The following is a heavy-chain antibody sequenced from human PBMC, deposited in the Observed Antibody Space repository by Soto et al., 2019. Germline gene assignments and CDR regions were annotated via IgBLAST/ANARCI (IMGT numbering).Heavy chain of an antibody. CDR1: GDTFNFYS. V-gene: IGHV1-69*02. Sequence: QVQLVQSGAEVKRPGSSVKVSCKASGDTFNFYSINWVRQAPGLGLAWMGRVNPIVSMSNYAQKFQGRVTMNADQSTSTASMELSSLRSEDTAIYYCASSYGSGYRAFDYWGQGALVTVSS. CDR2: VNPIVSMS. J-gene: IGHJ4*02. CDR3: ASSYGSGYRAFDY. D-gene: IGHD3-10*01.